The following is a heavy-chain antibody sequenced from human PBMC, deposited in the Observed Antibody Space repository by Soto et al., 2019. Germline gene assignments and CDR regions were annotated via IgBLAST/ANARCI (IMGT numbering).Heavy chain of an antibody. Sequence: PRGSLRLLCAASGLTVWRHSMSWVRQSPGKRVEWVANIKQGGSGNLYLDPVKGRFTISRDNAKDSQNPPIIRPRAGDTAVEYCARDNVVVSYYCYGMDVWGQGTTVTVSS. V-gene: IGHV3-7*04. CDR3: ARDNVVVSYYCYGMDV. J-gene: IGHJ6*02. D-gene: IGHD2-21*01. CDR2: IKQGGSGN. CDR1: GLTVWRHS.